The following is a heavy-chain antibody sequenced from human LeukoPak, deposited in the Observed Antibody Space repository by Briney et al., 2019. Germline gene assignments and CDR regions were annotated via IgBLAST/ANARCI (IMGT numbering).Heavy chain of an antibody. CDR2: ISGSGGST. CDR3: TRTVYSSTWERWFDP. V-gene: IGHV3-23*01. D-gene: IGHD1-26*01. Sequence: GGSLRLSCAASGFTFSSYAMSWVRQAPGKGLEWVSAISGSGGSTYYADSVKGRFTISRDNSKNTLYLQMNSLRAEDTAVYYCTRTVYSSTWERWFDPWGQGTLVTVSS. CDR1: GFTFSSYA. J-gene: IGHJ5*02.